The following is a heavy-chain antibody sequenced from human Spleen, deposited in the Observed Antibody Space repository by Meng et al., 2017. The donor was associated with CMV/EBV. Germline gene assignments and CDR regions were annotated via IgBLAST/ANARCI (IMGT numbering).Heavy chain of an antibody. CDR3: ASLGQLTYFDF. CDR1: GFTFSSYS. J-gene: IGHJ4*02. CDR2: IYYSGST. D-gene: IGHD2-2*01. V-gene: IGHV4-39*07. Sequence: ESLKISCAASGFTFSSYSMNWVRQAPGKGLEWIGSIYYSGSTYYNPSLKSRVTISLDTSKNQFSLKLSSVTAADTAVYYCASLGQLTYFDFWGQGTLVTVSS.